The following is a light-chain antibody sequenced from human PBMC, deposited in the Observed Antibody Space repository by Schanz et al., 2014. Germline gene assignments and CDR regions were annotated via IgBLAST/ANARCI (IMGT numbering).Light chain of an antibody. CDR2: DVS. Sequence: QSVLTQPASVSGSPGQSITISCTGTSSDVGGYNYVSWYQHHPGKAPKLMIYDVSNRPSGVSNRFSGSKSGNTASLTISGLQAEDEADYYCSSYAGSNFVVFGGGTKLTVL. V-gene: IGLV2-14*03. CDR1: SSDVGGYNY. J-gene: IGLJ2*01. CDR3: SSYAGSNFVV.